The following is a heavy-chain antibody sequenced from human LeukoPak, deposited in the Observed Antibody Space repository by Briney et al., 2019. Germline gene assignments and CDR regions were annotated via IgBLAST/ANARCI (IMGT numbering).Heavy chain of an antibody. V-gene: IGHV2-5*01. CDR1: GFSLSTSGVG. Sequence: ESGPTLVNPTQTLTLTCTFSGFSLSTSGVGVGWIRQPPGKALEWLALIYWNDDKRYRPSLKSRLTITKDTSKNQVVLTMTNMDPVDTATYYCARYTVTLTDDAFDIWGQGTMVTVSS. CDR2: IYWNDDK. D-gene: IGHD4-17*01. J-gene: IGHJ3*02. CDR3: ARYTVTLTDDAFDI.